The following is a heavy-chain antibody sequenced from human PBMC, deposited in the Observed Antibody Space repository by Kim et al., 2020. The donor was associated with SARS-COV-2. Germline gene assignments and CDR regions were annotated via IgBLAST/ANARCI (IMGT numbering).Heavy chain of an antibody. Sequence: ASVKVSCKASGYTFTSYGISWVRQAPGQGLEWMGWISAYNGNTNYAQKLQGRVTMTTDTSTSTAYMELRSLRSDDTAVYYCARGGYNWNYLPFFDYWGQGTLVTVSS. V-gene: IGHV1-18*04. D-gene: IGHD1-7*01. CDR1: GYTFTSYG. CDR3: ARGGYNWNYLPFFDY. J-gene: IGHJ4*02. CDR2: ISAYNGNT.